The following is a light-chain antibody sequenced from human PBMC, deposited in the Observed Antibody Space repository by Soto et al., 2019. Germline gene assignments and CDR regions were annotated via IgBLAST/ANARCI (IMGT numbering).Light chain of an antibody. CDR3: QQYNNWPRAT. J-gene: IGKJ4*01. V-gene: IGKV3-15*01. Sequence: EIVMTQSPATLSVSPGERATLSCRASQSVTSDLAWYLQKPGQAPRLLIHGASTRATGIPARFSGSGSGTEFTLTISSLQSEDFAVYYCQQYNNWPRATFGGGTKVDIK. CDR1: QSVTSD. CDR2: GAS.